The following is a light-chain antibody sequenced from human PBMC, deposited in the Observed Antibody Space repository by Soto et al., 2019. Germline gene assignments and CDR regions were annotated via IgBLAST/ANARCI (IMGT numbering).Light chain of an antibody. CDR1: QSLVYSDGNTY. CDR3: MQGTHWPWT. CDR2: MVS. Sequence: DVVMTQSPLSVPVTLGQPASISCRSSQSLVYSDGNTYLSWFQQRPGQSPRRLIYMVSKRDSGVPDRFSGSGSGTDFTLKISRVEAEDVGVYYCMQGTHWPWTFGQGTKVDIK. V-gene: IGKV2-30*01. J-gene: IGKJ1*01.